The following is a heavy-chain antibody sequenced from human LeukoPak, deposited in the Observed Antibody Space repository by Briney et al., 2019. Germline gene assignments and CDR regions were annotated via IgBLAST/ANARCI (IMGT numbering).Heavy chain of an antibody. V-gene: IGHV1-2*02. J-gene: IGHJ4*02. D-gene: IGHD3-10*01. Sequence: ASVKVSCKASGYTFTGYYMHWVRQAPGQGLEWMGWINPNSGGTNYAQKFQARVTMTRDTSISTGYMELSRLRSDDTAVYYCAKEGTLGLRLWFGEPVDYWGQGTLVTVSS. CDR1: GYTFTGYY. CDR2: INPNSGGT. CDR3: AKEGTLGLRLWFGEPVDY.